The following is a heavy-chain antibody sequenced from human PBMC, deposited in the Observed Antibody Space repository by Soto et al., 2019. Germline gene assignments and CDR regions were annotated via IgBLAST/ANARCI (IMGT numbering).Heavy chain of an antibody. J-gene: IGHJ6*02. CDR2: ISYDGSNK. V-gene: IGHV3-30*18. D-gene: IGHD2-2*01. CDR1: GFTFRRYG. Sequence: GGSLRLSCAASGFTFRRYGMPGVRQAPGKGLEWVAAISYDGSNKYYADSVKGRCTISRDNSKNTLNLQMNSLRTEDTAVYYCAKETHVVPANITTYYYYYYGMDVWGQGTTVTAP. CDR3: AKETHVVPANITTYYYYYYGMDV.